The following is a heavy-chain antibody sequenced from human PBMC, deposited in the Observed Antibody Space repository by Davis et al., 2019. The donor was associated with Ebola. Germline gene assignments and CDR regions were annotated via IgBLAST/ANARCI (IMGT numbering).Heavy chain of an antibody. CDR3: AKDTPTYYDFWSGYWDY. D-gene: IGHD3-3*01. CDR1: GFTFSSYA. Sequence: GESLKISCAASGFTFSSYAMSWVRQAPGKGLEWVSVISGSGGSTYYADSVKGRFTISRDNSKKTLYLQMNSLRAEDTAVYYCAKDTPTYYDFWSGYWDYWGQGTLVTVSS. J-gene: IGHJ4*02. V-gene: IGHV3-23*01. CDR2: ISGSGGST.